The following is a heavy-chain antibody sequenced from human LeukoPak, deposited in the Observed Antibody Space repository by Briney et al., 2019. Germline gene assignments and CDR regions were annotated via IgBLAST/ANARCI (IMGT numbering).Heavy chain of an antibody. CDR2: ISSSSSYI. D-gene: IGHD1-26*01. J-gene: IGHJ4*02. CDR3: ARDGGIVGAR. Sequence: GGSLRLSCAASGFTVSSNYMSWVRQAPGKGLEWVSSISSSSSYIYYADSVKGRFTISRDNAKNSLYLQMNSLRAEDTAVYYCARDGGIVGARWGQGTLVTVSS. V-gene: IGHV3-21*01. CDR1: GFTVSSNY.